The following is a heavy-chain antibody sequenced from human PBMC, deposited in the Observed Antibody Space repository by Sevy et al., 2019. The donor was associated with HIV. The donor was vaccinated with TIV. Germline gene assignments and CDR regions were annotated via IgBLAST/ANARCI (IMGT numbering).Heavy chain of an antibody. J-gene: IGHJ6*02. Sequence: ASVKVSCKASGYNFINYGISWVRQAPGQGLEWVGGSSPFTGSPNYPQKLQDRVTVTTDTATNTAYMELSNLRSDDTAVYYCGKCTLWVYDPTNRKCGMDVWGQGTTVTVSS. V-gene: IGHV1-18*01. CDR2: SSPFTGSP. CDR1: GYNFINYG. CDR3: GKCTLWVYDPTNRKCGMDV. D-gene: IGHD5-12*01.